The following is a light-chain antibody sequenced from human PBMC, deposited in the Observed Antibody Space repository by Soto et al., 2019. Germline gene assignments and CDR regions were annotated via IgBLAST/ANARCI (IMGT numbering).Light chain of an antibody. CDR1: QSVRSSY. CDR2: GAS. J-gene: IGKJ4*01. V-gene: IGKV3-20*01. Sequence: EIVLTQSPGTLSLAPGERATLSCRASQSVRSSYLSWYQQKPGQAPRLLVYGASSRATGIPDRFSGSGSGTDFALTISRLEPEDFAVYFCQQYDRARLTFGGGTKVDIK. CDR3: QQYDRARLT.